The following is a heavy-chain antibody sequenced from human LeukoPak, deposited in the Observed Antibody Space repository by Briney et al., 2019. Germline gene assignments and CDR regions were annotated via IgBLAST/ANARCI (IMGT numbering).Heavy chain of an antibody. CDR3: ARVPEGSGWYYFDY. CDR2: MNPNSGNT. CDR1: GYTFTSYD. J-gene: IGHJ4*02. V-gene: IGHV1-8*03. Sequence: ASVKVSCKASGYTFTSYDINWVRQATGQGLGWMGWMNPNSGNTGYAQKFQGRVTITRNTSISTAYMELSSLRSEDTAVYYCARVPEGSGWYYFDYWGQGTLVTVSS. D-gene: IGHD6-19*01.